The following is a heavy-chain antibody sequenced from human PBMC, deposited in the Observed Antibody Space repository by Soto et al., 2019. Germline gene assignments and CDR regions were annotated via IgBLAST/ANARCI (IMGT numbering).Heavy chain of an antibody. J-gene: IGHJ4*02. V-gene: IGHV4-59*08. Sequence: PSETLSLTCTVSGGSISSYYCSWIRQPPGKGLEWIEYIYYSGSTNYNPSLKSRVTISVDTSKNQFSLKLSSVTAADTAVYYCERCYGGTLDYWGQGTLVTVSS. D-gene: IGHD4-17*01. CDR2: IYYSGST. CDR1: GGSISSYY. CDR3: ERCYGGTLDY.